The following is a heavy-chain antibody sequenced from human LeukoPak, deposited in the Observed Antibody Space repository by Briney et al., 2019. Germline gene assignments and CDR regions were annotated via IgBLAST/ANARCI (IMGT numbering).Heavy chain of an antibody. D-gene: IGHD1-1*01. CDR1: GGSFSGYY. Sequence: SETLSLTCAVYGGSFSGYYWSWIRQPPGKGLEWIGEINHSGSTNYNPSLKSRVTISVDTSKNQFSLKLSSVTAADTAVYYCARDGGQLHNGYWGQGTLVTVSS. CDR2: INHSGST. CDR3: ARDGGQLHNGY. J-gene: IGHJ4*02. V-gene: IGHV4-34*01.